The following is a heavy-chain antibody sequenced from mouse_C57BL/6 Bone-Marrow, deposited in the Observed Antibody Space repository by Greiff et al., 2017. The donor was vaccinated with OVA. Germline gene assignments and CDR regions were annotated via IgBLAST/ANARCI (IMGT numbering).Heavy chain of an antibody. CDR3: APYYSNFYAMDY. Sequence: VQLQESGAELARPGASVKLSCKASGYTFTSYGISWVKQRTGQGLEWIGEIYPRSGNTYYNEKFKGKATLTADKSSSTAYMELRSLTSEDSAVYFCAPYYSNFYAMDYWGQGTSVTVSS. CDR2: IYPRSGNT. J-gene: IGHJ4*01. D-gene: IGHD2-5*01. V-gene: IGHV1-81*01. CDR1: GYTFTSYG.